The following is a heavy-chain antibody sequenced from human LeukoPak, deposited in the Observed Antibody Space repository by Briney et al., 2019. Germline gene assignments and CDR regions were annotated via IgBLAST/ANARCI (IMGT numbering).Heavy chain of an antibody. D-gene: IGHD3-22*01. CDR2: IYYSGST. V-gene: IGHV4-59*01. CDR3: ARVPPPYDSSGYPDY. Sequence: PSETLSLTCTVSGGSISSYYWSWIRQPPGKGLEWIGYIYYSGSTNYNTSLTSRVTISVETSKKQYSLKLSSVTAADTAVYYCARVPPPYDSSGYPDYWGQGTLVTVSS. J-gene: IGHJ4*02. CDR1: GGSISSYY.